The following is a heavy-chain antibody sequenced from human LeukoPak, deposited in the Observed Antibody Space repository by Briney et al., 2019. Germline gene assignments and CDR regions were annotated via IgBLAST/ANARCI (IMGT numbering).Heavy chain of an antibody. D-gene: IGHD3-22*01. V-gene: IGHV1-2*02. J-gene: IGHJ4*02. CDR2: INPNSGGT. CDR1: GYTFTGYY. Sequence: ASVKVSCKASGYTFTGYYMHWVRQAPGQGLEWMGWINPNSGGTNYAQKLQGRVTMTRDTSISTAYMELSRLRSDDTAVYYCARSGTGLLRYYFDYWGQGTLITVSS. CDR3: ARSGTGLLRYYFDY.